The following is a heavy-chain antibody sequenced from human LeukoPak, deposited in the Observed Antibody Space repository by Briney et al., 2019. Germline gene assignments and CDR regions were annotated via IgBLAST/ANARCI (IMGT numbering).Heavy chain of an antibody. Sequence: SETLSLTCTVSGGSISSSRYYWAWIRQPPGKGLEWIGSIYYSGSTYYNPSLKSRVTISVDTSKNQFSLKLSSVTAADTAVYYCARVQAVAGIVYYFDYWGQGTLVTVSS. D-gene: IGHD6-19*01. J-gene: IGHJ4*02. CDR1: GGSISSSRYY. CDR2: IYYSGST. V-gene: IGHV4-39*07. CDR3: ARVQAVAGIVYYFDY.